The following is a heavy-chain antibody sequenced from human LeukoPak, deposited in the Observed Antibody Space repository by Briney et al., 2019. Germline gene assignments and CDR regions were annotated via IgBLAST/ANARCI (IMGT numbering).Heavy chain of an antibody. D-gene: IGHD3-10*01. CDR1: GFTFSSYS. J-gene: IGHJ4*02. Sequence: GGSLRLSCAASGFTFSSYSMNWDRQAPGKGLEWVSSISSSSSYIYYADSVKGRFTISRDNAKNSLYLQMNSLRAEDTAVYYCAKGISGSPTRPFDYWGQGTLVTVSS. CDR3: AKGISGSPTRPFDY. V-gene: IGHV3-21*04. CDR2: ISSSSSYI.